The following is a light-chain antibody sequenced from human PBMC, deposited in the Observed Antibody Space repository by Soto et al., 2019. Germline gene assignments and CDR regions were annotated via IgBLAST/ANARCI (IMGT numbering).Light chain of an antibody. CDR3: QQYGSSPWT. CDR2: GAS. CDR1: QSVGTH. Sequence: EVLMAQSPATLSVSPGERATLSCRASQSVGTHVAWYQQKPGQAPRLFIYGASTRATGIPARFSGSGSGTEFTLTISSLQSEDFAVYYCQQYGSSPWTLGQGTKVEI. V-gene: IGKV3-15*01. J-gene: IGKJ1*01.